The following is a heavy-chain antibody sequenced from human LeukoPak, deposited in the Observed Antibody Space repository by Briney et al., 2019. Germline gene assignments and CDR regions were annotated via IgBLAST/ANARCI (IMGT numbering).Heavy chain of an antibody. CDR2: FHPSSDGA. J-gene: IGHJ4*02. Sequence: ASVKVSCKASAYTFSDYYVHWVRQAPGQGLEWMGWFHPSSDGAGYAQKFQGRVIMTRDTSISTAYMQLTRLTSDDTAVYYCAIKRIHGNPFDYWGQGTLVTVSS. V-gene: IGHV1-2*02. D-gene: IGHD2/OR15-2a*01. CDR1: AYTFSDYY. CDR3: AIKRIHGNPFDY.